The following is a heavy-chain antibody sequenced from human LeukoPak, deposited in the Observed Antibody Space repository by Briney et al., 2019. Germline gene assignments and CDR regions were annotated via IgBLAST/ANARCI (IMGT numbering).Heavy chain of an antibody. D-gene: IGHD3-10*01. V-gene: IGHV3-74*01. CDR1: GFTFSSYW. CDR2: INSDGSST. J-gene: IGHJ4*02. Sequence: GGSLRLSCAASGFTFSSYWMHWVRQAPGKGLVWVSRINSDGSSTSYADSVKGRFTTSRDNAKNTLYLQMNSLRAEDTAVYYCARGVSGSYYRIFYWGQGTLVTVSS. CDR3: ARGVSGSYYRIFY.